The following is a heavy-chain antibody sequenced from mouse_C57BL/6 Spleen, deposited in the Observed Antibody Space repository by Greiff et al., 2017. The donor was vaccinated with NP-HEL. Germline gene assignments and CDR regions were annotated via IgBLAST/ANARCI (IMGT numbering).Heavy chain of an antibody. J-gene: IGHJ2*01. CDR2: IDPSDSYT. V-gene: IGHV1-50*01. Sequence: QVHVKQPGAELVKPGASVKLSCKASGYTFTSYWMQWVKQRPGQGLEWIGEIDPSDSYTNYNQKFKGKATLTVDTSSSTAYMQLSSLTSEDSAVYYCARMDGNYFDYWGQGTTLTVSS. CDR3: ARMDGNYFDY. D-gene: IGHD2-1*01. CDR1: GYTFTSYW.